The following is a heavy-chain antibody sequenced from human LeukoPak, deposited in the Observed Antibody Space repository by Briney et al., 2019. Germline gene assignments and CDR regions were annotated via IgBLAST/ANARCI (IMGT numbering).Heavy chain of an antibody. J-gene: IGHJ4*02. Sequence: GGSLRLSCAASGFTFSGYAMSWVRQAPGKGLEWVSAISGSGGSTYYADSVKGRFTISRDNSKNTFSLQMNSLRAEDTALYYCAKDAKRNYDFWDRFDYWGQGTLVTVSS. D-gene: IGHD3-3*01. CDR2: ISGSGGST. V-gene: IGHV3-23*01. CDR3: AKDAKRNYDFWDRFDY. CDR1: GFTFSGYA.